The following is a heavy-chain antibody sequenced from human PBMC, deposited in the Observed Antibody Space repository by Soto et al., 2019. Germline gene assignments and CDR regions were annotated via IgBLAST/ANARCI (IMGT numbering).Heavy chain of an antibody. CDR1: GHTFTGKY. CDR3: SSQISRGSFQGFDT. J-gene: IGHJ4*02. CDR2: INPDGDVT. V-gene: IGHV1-46*01. Sequence: QVELLQSGAEVRKPGAAVKVSCKASGHTFTGKYMHWVQQAPGQGLEWMGIINPDGDVTNNAHKFRGRVTLTREMSTSTSYMELRSMTSEDTAVYYCSSQISRGSFQGFDTWGQGTLVTVSS. D-gene: IGHD1-26*01.